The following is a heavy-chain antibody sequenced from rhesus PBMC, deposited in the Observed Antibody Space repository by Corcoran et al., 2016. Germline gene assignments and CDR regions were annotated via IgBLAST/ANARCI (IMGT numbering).Heavy chain of an antibody. CDR2: IKNKADGGAA. V-gene: IGHV3S11*01. D-gene: IGHD1-38*01. Sequence: EVQLVESGGGLVQPGGSLRLSCAASGFTFSNYWMSWVRQAPGKGLEWVGFIKNKADGGAAGYAESVKGRFTISRDDSKNILYLQMNSLKTEDTAVDYCTRNNWPYRFDYWGQGVLVTVSS. CDR3: TRNNWPYRFDY. J-gene: IGHJ4*01. CDR1: GFTFSNYW.